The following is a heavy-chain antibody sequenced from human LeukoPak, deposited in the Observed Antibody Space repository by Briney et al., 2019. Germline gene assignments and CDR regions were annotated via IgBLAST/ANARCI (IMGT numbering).Heavy chain of an antibody. CDR3: AKDLGEGNSYGMDV. CDR2: ISYDGSNK. J-gene: IGHJ6*02. CDR1: GFTVSSNY. V-gene: IGHV3-30*18. D-gene: IGHD3-16*01. Sequence: GGSLRLSCAASGFTVSSNYMSWVRQAPGKGLEWVAVISYDGSNKYYADSVKGRFTISRDNSKNTLYLQMNSLRAEDTAVYYCAKDLGEGNSYGMDVWGQGTTVTVSS.